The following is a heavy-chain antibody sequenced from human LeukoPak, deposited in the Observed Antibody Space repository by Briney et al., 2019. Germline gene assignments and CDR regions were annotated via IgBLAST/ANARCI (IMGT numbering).Heavy chain of an antibody. CDR1: GFTVSSNY. Sequence: GGSLRLSCAASGFTVSSNYMSWVRQAPGKGLEWVSYISTSSSTIYYADSVKGRFTISRDNAKNSLYLQMNSLRDEDTAVYYCARGGCSGGICSVYFDYWGQGSLVTVSS. CDR2: ISTSSSTI. D-gene: IGHD2-15*01. J-gene: IGHJ4*02. V-gene: IGHV3-48*02. CDR3: ARGGCSGGICSVYFDY.